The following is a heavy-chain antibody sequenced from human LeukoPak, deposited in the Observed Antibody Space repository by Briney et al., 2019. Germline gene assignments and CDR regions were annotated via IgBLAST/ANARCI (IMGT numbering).Heavy chain of an antibody. J-gene: IGHJ4*02. CDR1: AXTFSSYA. D-gene: IGHD2-21*02. V-gene: IGHV3-23*01. CDR3: AKAWALTYLGGVDS. Sequence: PGGSLRLSCAASAXTFSSYAMAWVRQAPGKGLEWVSTLSGTGGNTYYADSVRGRFTISRDNSKNTLYLQMNSLRAEDTAVYYCAKAWALTYLGGVDSWGQGTLVTVSS. CDR2: LSGTGGNT.